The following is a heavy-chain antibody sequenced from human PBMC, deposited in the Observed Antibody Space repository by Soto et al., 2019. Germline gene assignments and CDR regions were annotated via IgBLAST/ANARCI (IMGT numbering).Heavy chain of an antibody. V-gene: IGHV5-51*01. CDR2: IYPGDSDT. J-gene: IGHJ6*02. Sequence: GESLKISCKGSGYSFTSYWIGWVRQMPGKGLEWMGIIYPGDSDTRYSPSFQGQVTISADKSISTAYLQWSSLKASDTAMYYCARQRGYSNYYYYGMDVWGQGTTVTVSS. CDR1: GYSFTSYW. CDR3: ARQRGYSNYYYYGMDV. D-gene: IGHD4-4*01.